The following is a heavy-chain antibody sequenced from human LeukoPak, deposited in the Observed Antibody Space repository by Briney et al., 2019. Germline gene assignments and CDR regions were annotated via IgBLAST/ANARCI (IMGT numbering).Heavy chain of an antibody. CDR1: GFTFSSYA. CDR3: AKAYYYDSSGYYYPTLFDY. CDR2: ISGSGGST. D-gene: IGHD3-22*01. V-gene: IGHV3-23*01. J-gene: IGHJ4*02. Sequence: PGGSLRLSCAASGFTFSSYAMSWVRQAPGKGLEWVSAISGSGGSTYYADSVKGRFTISRDNSKNTLYLQMNSLRAEDTAVYYCAKAYYYDSSGYYYPTLFDYWGQGTLVTVSS.